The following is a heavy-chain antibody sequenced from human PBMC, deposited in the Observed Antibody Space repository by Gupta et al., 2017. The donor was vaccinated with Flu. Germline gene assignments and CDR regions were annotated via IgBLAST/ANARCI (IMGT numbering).Heavy chain of an antibody. CDR3: ARSVTGDYFDN. Sequence: SISSGTYSWAWIRQSPRKGLEWIGNIFYSGSTQYNPSLRSRLTMSIDTSTNQFSLRVTSMTAPDTAVYYCARSVTGDYFDNWGQGSLVTVSS. D-gene: IGHD7-27*01. V-gene: IGHV4-39*01. CDR2: IFYSGST. CDR1: SISSGTYS. J-gene: IGHJ4*02.